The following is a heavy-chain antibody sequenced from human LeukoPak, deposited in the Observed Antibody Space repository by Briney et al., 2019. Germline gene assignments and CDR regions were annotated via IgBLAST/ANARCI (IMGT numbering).Heavy chain of an antibody. CDR2: IYSGGST. CDR1: GFTVSSNY. J-gene: IGHJ4*02. CDR3: VTYSGGIKSPGYY. Sequence: GGSLRLSCAASGFTVSSNYMSWVRQAPGKGLEWVSVIYSGGSTYYADSVKGRFTISRDNSKNTLYLQMNSLRVEDTADYYCVTYSGGIKSPGYYWGQGTLVTVSS. V-gene: IGHV3-53*01. D-gene: IGHD1-14*01.